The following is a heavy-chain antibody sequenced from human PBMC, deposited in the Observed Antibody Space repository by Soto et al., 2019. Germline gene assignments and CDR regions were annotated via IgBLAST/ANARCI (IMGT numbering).Heavy chain of an antibody. J-gene: IGHJ4*02. Sequence: EVHLAESGGGLVQPGGSLRLSCAASGFVFNSHWMHWVRQAPGKGLVWVARINSGGSRTNYAESVKGRFTISRDNAKDTLYLDMSSLRVDDTAIYYCARWNCSGDTCFFGGTNWGQGTQVTVAS. CDR2: INSGGSRT. CDR1: GFVFNSHW. D-gene: IGHD2-21*02. V-gene: IGHV3-74*01. CDR3: ARWNCSGDTCFFGGTN.